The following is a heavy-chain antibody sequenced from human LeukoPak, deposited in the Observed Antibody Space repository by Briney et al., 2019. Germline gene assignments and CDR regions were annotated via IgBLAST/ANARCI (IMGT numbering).Heavy chain of an antibody. J-gene: IGHJ4*02. CDR3: ARDSQGGRDGYNNFDS. D-gene: IGHD5-24*01. Sequence: PGGSLRLSCEAPGFTVSDTYMSWVRQAPGKGLEWVSVIYSGGNTYYADSVKGRFTVSRDNFKNTLYLQMNSLRPEDTAVYYCARDSQGGRDGYNNFDSWGQGTLVTVSS. V-gene: IGHV3-66*02. CDR1: GFTVSDTY. CDR2: IYSGGNT.